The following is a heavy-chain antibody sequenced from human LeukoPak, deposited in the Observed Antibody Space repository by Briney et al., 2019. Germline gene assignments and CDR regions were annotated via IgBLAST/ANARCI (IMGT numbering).Heavy chain of an antibody. D-gene: IGHD3-22*01. J-gene: IGHJ3*02. Sequence: PGGSLRLSCAASGFTFSSYAMSWVRQAPGKGLEWVSISSNSGSSTHYAGSVKGRFTISRDNSKDTLYLQMSSLRVEDTAVYYCARITEVAYDSSGAFDIWGQGTMVTVSS. CDR1: GFTFSSYA. CDR3: ARITEVAYDSSGAFDI. V-gene: IGHV3-23*01. CDR2: SSNSGSST.